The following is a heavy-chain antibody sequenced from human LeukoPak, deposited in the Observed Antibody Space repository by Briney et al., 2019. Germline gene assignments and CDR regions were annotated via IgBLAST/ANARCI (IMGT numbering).Heavy chain of an antibody. CDR2: INHSGST. Sequence: SETLSLTCAVYGGSFSGYFWGWIRQPPGKGLEYIGDINHSGSTNYNPSLKSRVTISVDTSKNQFSLKLSSVTAADTAVYYCAREPDRIRFDPWGHGTLVTVSS. CDR1: GGSFSGYF. D-gene: IGHD1-14*01. J-gene: IGHJ5*02. CDR3: AREPDRIRFDP. V-gene: IGHV4-34*01.